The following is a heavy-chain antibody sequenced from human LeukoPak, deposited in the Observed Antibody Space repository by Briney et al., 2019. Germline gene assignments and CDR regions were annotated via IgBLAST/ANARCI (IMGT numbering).Heavy chain of an antibody. D-gene: IGHD3-16*01. Sequence: SETLSLTCTVSGGSISSGDYYWSWIRQPPGKGLEWIGYVYYSGSTNYNPSLKSRVTISVDTSKNQFSLKLSSVTAADTAVYYCARGLEFDPWGQGTLVTVSS. CDR1: GGSISSGDYY. CDR2: VYYSGST. V-gene: IGHV4-61*08. J-gene: IGHJ5*02. CDR3: ARGLEFDP.